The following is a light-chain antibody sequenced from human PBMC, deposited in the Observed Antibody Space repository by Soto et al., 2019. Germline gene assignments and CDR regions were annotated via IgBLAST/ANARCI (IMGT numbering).Light chain of an antibody. Sequence: EIVLKQSPGTLSLSPGERATLSCRASQSVSSSFLAWYQQKPGQAPRLLIYGASSRASGIPDRFSGSGSGTDFTLTISRLEPEDFAVYYCQQYGTSPEYTFGQGTKLESK. CDR1: QSVSSSF. CDR2: GAS. CDR3: QQYGTSPEYT. J-gene: IGKJ2*01. V-gene: IGKV3-20*01.